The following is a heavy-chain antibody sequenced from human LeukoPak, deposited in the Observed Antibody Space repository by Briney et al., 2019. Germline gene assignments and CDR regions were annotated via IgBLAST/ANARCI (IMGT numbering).Heavy chain of an antibody. D-gene: IGHD6-6*01. CDR1: GFTFSSYN. CDR3: ARDSLHPSSLHYYFDY. CDR2: ISSSSSYI. V-gene: IGHV3-21*01. J-gene: IGHJ4*02. Sequence: PAGSLTLSCAASGFTFSSYNMNWVRQAPGKGLQWVSSISSSSSYIYYADSVKGRFTISRDNAKNSLYLQMSSLRAEDTAVYYCARDSLHPSSLHYYFDYWGQGTLVTASS.